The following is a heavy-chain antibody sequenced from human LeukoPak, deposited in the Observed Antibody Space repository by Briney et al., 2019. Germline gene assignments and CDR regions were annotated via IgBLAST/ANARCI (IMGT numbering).Heavy chain of an antibody. J-gene: IGHJ6*02. V-gene: IGHV1-2*06. Sequence: SVTVSFKASGYTFTVYYIHWVRQAPGQGLEWMGRINPNSGGTNYAQKFQDRVTITRDTSIRTAYMELNRLRSDDTAVYYCASEDEGHCSSTSCLNGMDVWGQGTTVTVSS. CDR3: ASEDEGHCSSTSCLNGMDV. CDR2: INPNSGGT. CDR1: GYTFTVYY. D-gene: IGHD2-2*01.